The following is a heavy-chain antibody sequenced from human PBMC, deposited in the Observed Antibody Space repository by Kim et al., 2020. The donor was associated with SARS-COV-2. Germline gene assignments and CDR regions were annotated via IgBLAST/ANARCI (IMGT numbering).Heavy chain of an antibody. CDR3: ARGSTVPNRGYYYYGMDV. D-gene: IGHD4-17*01. Sequence: SETLSLTCTVSGGSISTYYWTWIRQPPGKGLEWIGYIYYTGRTDYNPSLGSRVTIEVDTSKNQFSLNLNSVNAADTAAYYCARGSTVPNRGYYYYGMDV. J-gene: IGHJ6*01. V-gene: IGHV4-59*01. CDR1: GGSISTYY. CDR2: IYYTGRT.